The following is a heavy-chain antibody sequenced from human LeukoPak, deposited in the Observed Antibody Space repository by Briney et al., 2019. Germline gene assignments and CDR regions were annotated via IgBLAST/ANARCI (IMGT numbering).Heavy chain of an antibody. CDR2: VFTSGNT. J-gene: IGHJ4*01. V-gene: IGHV4-61*09. CDR1: GGSISSSSYY. CDR3: ARGTGSLFY. D-gene: IGHD3-10*01. Sequence: PSETLSLTCTVSGGSISSSSYYWGWIRQPAGKALEWIGHVFTSGNTNYNPSLKGRVTISIETSKSQFSLNLNSVTAADTAVYYCARGTGSLFYWGHGILVTVSS.